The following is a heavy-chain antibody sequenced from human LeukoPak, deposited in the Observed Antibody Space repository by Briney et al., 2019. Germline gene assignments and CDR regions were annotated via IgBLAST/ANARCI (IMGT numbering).Heavy chain of an antibody. CDR2: IYPGDSES. CDR3: ARRGRDGYMGAFDM. Sequence: GESLKISCKGSGYSFTNYWIGWVRKMPGKGLEWMGIIYPGDSESRYSPSFEGHVTISADKSISTAYLQWSSLKASDTAMYYCARRGRDGYMGAFDMWGQGTMVTVSS. D-gene: IGHD5-24*01. CDR1: GYSFTNYW. J-gene: IGHJ3*02. V-gene: IGHV5-51*01.